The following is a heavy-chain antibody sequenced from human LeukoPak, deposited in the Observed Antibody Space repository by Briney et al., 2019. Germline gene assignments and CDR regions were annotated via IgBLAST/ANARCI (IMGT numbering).Heavy chain of an antibody. CDR2: ISGSGGST. CDR3: AKDRSVTYGSGSYLTPPDY. D-gene: IGHD3-10*01. Sequence: GGSLRLSCAASAFTFSSYAMSWVRQAPGKGLEWVSAISGSGGSTYYVDSVKGRFTISRDNSKNTLYLQMNSLRAEDTAVYYCAKDRSVTYGSGSYLTPPDYWGQGTLVTVSS. J-gene: IGHJ4*02. CDR1: AFTFSSYA. V-gene: IGHV3-23*01.